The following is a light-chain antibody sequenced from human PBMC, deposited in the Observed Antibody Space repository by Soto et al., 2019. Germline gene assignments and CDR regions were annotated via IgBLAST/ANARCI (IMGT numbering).Light chain of an antibody. Sequence: QSVLTQPPSASGTPGQRVTISCSGRSSNIGSNTVNWYQQLPGTAPKLLIYSNNQRHSGVPDRFSGSKSGTSASLAISGLQSEDEADYYCAAWDDSLNGVVFGGGTKLTVL. V-gene: IGLV1-44*01. J-gene: IGLJ2*01. CDR1: SSNIGSNT. CDR3: AAWDDSLNGVV. CDR2: SNN.